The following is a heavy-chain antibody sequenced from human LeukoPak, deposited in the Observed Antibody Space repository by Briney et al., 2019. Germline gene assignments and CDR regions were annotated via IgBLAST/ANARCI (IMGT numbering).Heavy chain of an antibody. CDR2: ISGSGGST. Sequence: GGSLRLSCAASGFTFSSYAMSWVRQAPGKGLEWVSAISGSGGSTYYADPVKGRFTISRDNAKNTLYLQMNSLRAEDTAVYYCARGGYCSGGSCLSDYFDYWGQGTLVTVSS. CDR3: ARGGYCSGGSCLSDYFDY. J-gene: IGHJ4*02. V-gene: IGHV3-23*01. D-gene: IGHD2-15*01. CDR1: GFTFSSYA.